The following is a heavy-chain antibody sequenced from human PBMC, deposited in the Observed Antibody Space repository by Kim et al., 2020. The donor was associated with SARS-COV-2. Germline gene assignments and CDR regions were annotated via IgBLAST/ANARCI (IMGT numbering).Heavy chain of an antibody. CDR2: ST. Sequence: STSDAQKVQGRVTMTRDTSTSTVYMELSSLRSEDTAVYYCARARYGAYDYWGQGTLVTVSS. D-gene: IGHD4-17*01. V-gene: IGHV1-46*01. J-gene: IGHJ4*02. CDR3: ARARYGAYDY.